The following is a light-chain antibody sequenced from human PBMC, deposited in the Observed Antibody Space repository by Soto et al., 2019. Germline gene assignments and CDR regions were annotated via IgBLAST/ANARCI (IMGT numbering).Light chain of an antibody. CDR2: EAS. CDR3: QQYNNWPPLT. CDR1: QSVRSC. Sequence: EIVLTQSPATLSLSPGERATLSCRASQSVRSCLAWYQQVPGQAPRRLISEASTRATGIPARFSGSGSGTDFTLTISSLQSEDFAVYYCQQYNNWPPLTFGGGTKVEIK. V-gene: IGKV3D-15*01. J-gene: IGKJ4*01.